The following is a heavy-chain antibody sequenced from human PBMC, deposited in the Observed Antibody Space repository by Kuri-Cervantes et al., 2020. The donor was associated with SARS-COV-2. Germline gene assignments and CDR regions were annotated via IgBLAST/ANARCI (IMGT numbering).Heavy chain of an antibody. CDR2: INSDGSST. Sequence: GESLKISCAASGFTFSSYWTHWVRQAPGKGLVWVSRINSDGSSTSYADSVKGRFTISRDNAKNTLYLQMNSLRAEDTAVYYCASGGPYYDFWSGLTYYYYYGMDVWGQGTTVTVSS. J-gene: IGHJ6*02. CDR3: ASGGPYYDFWSGLTYYYYYGMDV. CDR1: GFTFSSYW. V-gene: IGHV3-74*01. D-gene: IGHD3-3*01.